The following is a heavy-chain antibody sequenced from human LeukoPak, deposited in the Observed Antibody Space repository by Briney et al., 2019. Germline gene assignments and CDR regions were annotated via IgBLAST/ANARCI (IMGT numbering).Heavy chain of an antibody. CDR3: AKDIAYSGYDYFDY. J-gene: IGHJ4*02. D-gene: IGHD5-12*01. Sequence: SRSLRLSCAASGFIFDDYAMHWVRQAPGKGLEWVSGISWNSGGIGYADSVKGRFTISRDNAKSSLYLQMNSLRAEDTALYYCAKDIAYSGYDYFDYWGQGTLVTVSS. CDR1: GFIFDDYA. CDR2: ISWNSGGI. V-gene: IGHV3-9*01.